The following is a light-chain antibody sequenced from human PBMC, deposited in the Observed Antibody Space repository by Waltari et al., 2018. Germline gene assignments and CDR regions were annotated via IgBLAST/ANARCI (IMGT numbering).Light chain of an antibody. V-gene: IGLV1-44*01. Sequence: QSVLTQPPSASGTPGQRVNISCSGSSSTIGSNTVTWYQHPPGTAPKLLIYKSDQRPSGVPDRFSGSKSGTSASLAISGLQPEDEANYYCAAWDVSLSGVVFGGGTKLTVL. J-gene: IGLJ2*01. CDR1: SSTIGSNT. CDR3: AAWDVSLSGVV. CDR2: KSD.